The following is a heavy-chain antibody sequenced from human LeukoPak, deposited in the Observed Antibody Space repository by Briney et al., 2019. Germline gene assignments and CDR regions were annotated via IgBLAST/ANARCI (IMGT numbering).Heavy chain of an antibody. J-gene: IGHJ4*02. CDR2: ISRTT. D-gene: IGHD3-9*01. V-gene: IGHV3-48*01. CDR1: GFTFSSYS. Sequence: PGGSLRLSCAASGFTFSSYSFNWVRQAPGKGLEWVSYISRTTSYADSVKGRFTISRDNAKSSLYLQMNSLRAEDTAVYYCARDFDRYYFDSWGQGTLVTVSS. CDR3: ARDFDRYYFDS.